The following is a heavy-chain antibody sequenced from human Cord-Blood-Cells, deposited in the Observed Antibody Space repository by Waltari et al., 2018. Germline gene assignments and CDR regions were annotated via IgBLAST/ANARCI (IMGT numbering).Heavy chain of an antibody. CDR3: AKGPYYDFWSGYYPTG. J-gene: IGHJ4*02. Sequence: EVQLLESGGGLVQSGGSLRLSCAASGFTFSSYAMSWVRQAPGKGLEWVSAISGSGCSTYYADSVKGRFTISRDNSKNTLYLQMNSLRAEDTAVYYCAKGPYYDFWSGYYPTGWGQGTLVTVSS. V-gene: IGHV3-23*01. CDR2: ISGSGCST. D-gene: IGHD3-3*01. CDR1: GFTFSSYA.